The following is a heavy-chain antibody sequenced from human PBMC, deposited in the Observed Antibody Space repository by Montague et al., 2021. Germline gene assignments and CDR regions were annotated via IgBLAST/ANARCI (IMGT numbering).Heavy chain of an antibody. Sequence: SETLSLTCSVSGDSINGWYWSWIRQPPGKGLEWIGSVFYSGATNYNPSLKSRVTMSADTSKNQVSLKVNSVTAADTAVYYCARQGFYESGGFFIWGLGTLVTFSS. J-gene: IGHJ4*02. D-gene: IGHD3-22*01. CDR1: GDSINGWY. V-gene: IGHV4-59*01. CDR3: ARQGFYESGGFFI. CDR2: VFYSGAT.